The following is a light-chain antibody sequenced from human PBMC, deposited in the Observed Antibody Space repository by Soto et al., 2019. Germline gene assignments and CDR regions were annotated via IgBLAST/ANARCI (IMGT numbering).Light chain of an antibody. Sequence: EIVLTQSPGTLSLSSGERATLSCRASQSVSSSHLAWYQQKPGQAPRLLVYATSSRATGIPDRFSGSGSGTYFTPTISRLEPEDFAVYYCQQYGRSSFTFGQGTKLEIK. CDR1: QSVSSSH. CDR2: ATS. J-gene: IGKJ2*01. CDR3: QQYGRSSFT. V-gene: IGKV3-20*01.